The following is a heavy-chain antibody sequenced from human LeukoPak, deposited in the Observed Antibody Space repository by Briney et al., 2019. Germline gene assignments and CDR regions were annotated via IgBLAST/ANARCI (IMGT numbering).Heavy chain of an antibody. Sequence: PSETLSLTCTVSGGSISSYYWSWIRQPAGKGLEWIGRIYTSGSTNYNPSLKSRVTMSVDTSKNQFSLKLSSVTAADTAVYYCASSPVLRYFDWLLFQGYDYWGQGTLVTVSS. CDR3: ASSPVLRYFDWLLFQGYDY. CDR1: GGSISSYY. V-gene: IGHV4-4*07. CDR2: IYTSGST. J-gene: IGHJ4*02. D-gene: IGHD3-9*01.